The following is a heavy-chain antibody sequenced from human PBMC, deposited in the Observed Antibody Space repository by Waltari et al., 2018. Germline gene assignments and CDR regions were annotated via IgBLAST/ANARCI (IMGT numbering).Heavy chain of an antibody. D-gene: IGHD3-3*01. CDR1: GFTFSSYS. J-gene: IGHJ4*02. CDR3: ARDRPTYYDFWSGYSNFDY. Sequence: EVQLVESGGGLVQPGGSLRLSCAASGFTFSSYSMNWVRQAPGKGLEWVSYISSSSITIYYADSVKGRFTISRDNAKNSLYLQMNSLRAEDTAVYYCARDRPTYYDFWSGYSNFDYWGQGTLVIVSS. CDR2: ISSSSITI. V-gene: IGHV3-48*01.